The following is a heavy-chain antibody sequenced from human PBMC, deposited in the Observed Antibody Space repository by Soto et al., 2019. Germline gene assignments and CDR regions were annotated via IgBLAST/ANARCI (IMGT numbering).Heavy chain of an antibody. D-gene: IGHD6-13*01. J-gene: IGHJ4*02. V-gene: IGHV3-30-3*01. CDR3: ARDGAAAFDY. Sequence: VQLVESGGGLVKPGGSLRLSCAASGFTFSSYAMHWVRQAPGKGLEWVAVISYDGSNKYYADSVKGRFTISRDNSKNTLYLQMNSLRAEDTAVYYCARDGAAAFDYWGQGTLVTVSS. CDR2: ISYDGSNK. CDR1: GFTFSSYA.